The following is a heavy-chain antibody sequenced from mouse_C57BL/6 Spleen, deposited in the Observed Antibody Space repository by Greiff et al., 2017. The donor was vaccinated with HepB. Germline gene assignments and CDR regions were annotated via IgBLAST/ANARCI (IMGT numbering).Heavy chain of an antibody. CDR1: GFTFSSYA. D-gene: IGHD1-3*01. CDR2: ISAGGSYT. CDR3: ARDGYNMDY. Sequence: EVMLVESGGGLVKPGGSLKLSCAASGFTFSSYAMSWVRQTPEKRLEWVATISAGGSYTYYPDNVKGRFTISRDNAKNNLYLQMSHLKSEDTAMYYCARDGYNMDYWGQGTSVTVSS. J-gene: IGHJ4*01. V-gene: IGHV5-4*01.